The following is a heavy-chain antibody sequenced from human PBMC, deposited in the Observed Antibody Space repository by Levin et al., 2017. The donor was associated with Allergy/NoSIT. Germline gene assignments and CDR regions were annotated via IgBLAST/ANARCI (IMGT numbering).Heavy chain of an antibody. D-gene: IGHD6-19*01. CDR1: GFTFSDYW. CDR3: ARLDNGWSQGSEAFDT. CDR2: IKQDGSEK. J-gene: IGHJ3*02. Sequence: GGSLRLSCAASGFTFSDYWMTWVRQAPGKGLEWVANIKQDGSEKYYVDSVKGRFAISRDNAKNSLYLQMNSLRAEDTAVYYCARLDNGWSQGSEAFDTWGQGTMVTVSS. V-gene: IGHV3-7*04.